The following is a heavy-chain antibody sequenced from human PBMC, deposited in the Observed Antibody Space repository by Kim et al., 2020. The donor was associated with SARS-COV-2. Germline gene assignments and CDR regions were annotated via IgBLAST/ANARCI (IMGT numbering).Heavy chain of an antibody. CDR3: ARAPVAARAFHS. J-gene: IGHJ3*02. Sequence: GGSLRLSCAASGFTFSSYGMHWVRQAPGKGLVWVSRISSDGSSTSYADSVKGRFTISRDNAKNTLYLQMNSLRAEDTAVYYCARAPVAARAFHSWGQGT. D-gene: IGHD6-6*01. CDR2: ISSDGSST. CDR1: GFTFSSYG. V-gene: IGHV3-74*01.